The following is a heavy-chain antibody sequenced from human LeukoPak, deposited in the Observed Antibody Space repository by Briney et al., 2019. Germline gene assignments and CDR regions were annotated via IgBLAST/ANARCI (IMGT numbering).Heavy chain of an antibody. CDR3: ITDHGVGTKDRFDY. J-gene: IGHJ4*02. CDR1: GFTFDDYA. V-gene: IGHV3-9*01. CDR2: ISWNSGSI. Sequence: PGGSLRLSCAASGFTFDDYAMHWVRQAPGKGLEWVSGISWNSGSIGYADSVKGRFTISRDNAKNSLYLQMNSLRAEDTAVYYCITDHGVGTKDRFDYWGQGTLVTVSS. D-gene: IGHD1-26*01.